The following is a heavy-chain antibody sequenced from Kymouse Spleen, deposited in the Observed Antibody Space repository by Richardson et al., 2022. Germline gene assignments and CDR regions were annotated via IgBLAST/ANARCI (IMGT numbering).Heavy chain of an antibody. CDR1: GFTFSSYS. D-gene: IGHD3-10*01. V-gene: IGHV3-21*03. Sequence: EVQLVESGGGLVKPGGSLRLSCAASGFTFSSYSMNWVRQAPGKGLEWVSSISSSSSYIYYADSVKGRFTISRDNAKNSLYLQMNSLRAEDTAVYYCARDNEVRGVFPPYFDYWGQGTLVTVSS. CDR2: ISSSSSYI. J-gene: IGHJ4*02. CDR3: ARDNEVRGVFPPYFDY.